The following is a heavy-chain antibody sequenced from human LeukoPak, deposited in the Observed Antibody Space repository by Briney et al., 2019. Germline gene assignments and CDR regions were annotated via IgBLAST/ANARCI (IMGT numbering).Heavy chain of an antibody. J-gene: IGHJ4*02. CDR1: GFTFSSYA. Sequence: PGGSLRLSCAASGFTFSSYAMSWVRQAPGKGLEWVSAISGIGGSTYYADSVKGRFTISRDNSKNTLYLQMNSLRAEDTAVYYCAKEAKPPGNYYDSSGYYYDYWGQGTLVTVSS. CDR2: ISGIGGST. CDR3: AKEAKPPGNYYDSSGYYYDY. D-gene: IGHD3-22*01. V-gene: IGHV3-23*01.